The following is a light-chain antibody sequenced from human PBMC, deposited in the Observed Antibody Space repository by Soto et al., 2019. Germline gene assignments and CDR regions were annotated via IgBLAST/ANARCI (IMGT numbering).Light chain of an antibody. CDR2: AAS. CDR1: QSISSY. CDR3: QQSYSTPGFT. J-gene: IGKJ3*01. V-gene: IGKV1-39*01. Sequence: DIQMTQSPSSLSASVVDRVTITCRASQSISSYLNWYQQKPGKAPKLLIYAASSLQSGVPSRFSGSGSGTDFTLTISSLQPEDFATYYCQQSYSTPGFTFGPGTKVDIK.